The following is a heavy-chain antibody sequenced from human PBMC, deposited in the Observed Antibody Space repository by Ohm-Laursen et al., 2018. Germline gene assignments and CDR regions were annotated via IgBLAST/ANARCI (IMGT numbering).Heavy chain of an antibody. V-gene: IGHV3-9*01. Sequence: SLRLSCAASGFTFADYAMHWVRQAPGKGLEWVSGISWNSGSIGYADSVKGRFTISRDNAKNSLYLQMNSLRAEDTALYYCAKDPSSGTTPYYFDYWGQGTLVTVSS. CDR1: GFTFADYA. J-gene: IGHJ4*02. CDR3: AKDPSSGTTPYYFDY. CDR2: ISWNSGSI. D-gene: IGHD3-22*01.